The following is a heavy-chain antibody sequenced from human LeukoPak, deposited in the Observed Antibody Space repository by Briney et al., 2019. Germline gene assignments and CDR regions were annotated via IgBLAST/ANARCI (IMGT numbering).Heavy chain of an antibody. Sequence: ASVKVSCKASGYTFTSYDINWVRQATGQGLEWMGWMNPNSGNTGYAQKFQGRVTITRNTSISTAYMELSSLRSEDTAVYYCAKWGDILTGYYYYYYGMDVWGQGTTATVSS. CDR3: AKWGDILTGYYYYYYGMDV. J-gene: IGHJ6*02. V-gene: IGHV1-8*03. CDR2: MNPNSGNT. D-gene: IGHD3-9*01. CDR1: GYTFTSYD.